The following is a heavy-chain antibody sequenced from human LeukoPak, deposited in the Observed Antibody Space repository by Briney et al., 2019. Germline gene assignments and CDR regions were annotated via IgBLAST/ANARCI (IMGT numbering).Heavy chain of an antibody. V-gene: IGHV1-2*02. CDR2: INPNSGGT. Sequence: GASVKVSCKASGYTFTGHYMHWVGQAPGQGREGMGWINPNSGGTHYAQKFQGRVSFTRHPSISTAYMELSRLRSDDMAMYYCARDQVLITAALTNWFDPWGQGTLVAVSS. J-gene: IGHJ5*02. CDR1: GYTFTGHY. CDR3: ARDQVLITAALTNWFDP. D-gene: IGHD6-13*01.